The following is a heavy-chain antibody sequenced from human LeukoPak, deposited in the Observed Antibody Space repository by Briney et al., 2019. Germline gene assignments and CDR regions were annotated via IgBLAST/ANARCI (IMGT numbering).Heavy chain of an antibody. D-gene: IGHD1-1*01. J-gene: IGHJ3*02. CDR2: IYSGGLT. V-gene: IGHV3-66*01. CDR1: GFTFSSYA. Sequence: GGSLRLSCAASGFTFSSYALHWVRQAPGKGLEWVSLIYSGGLTYYADSVKGRFTISRDNSKNTLYLQMNSLRAEDTAVYYCALWNDAFDIWGQGTLVTVSS. CDR3: ALWNDAFDI.